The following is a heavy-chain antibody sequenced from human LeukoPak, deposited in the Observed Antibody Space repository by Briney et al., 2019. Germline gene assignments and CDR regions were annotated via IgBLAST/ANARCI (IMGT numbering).Heavy chain of an antibody. CDR2: INTDGTVT. CDR3: ARETTDFDY. V-gene: IGHV3-74*01. D-gene: IGHD4-11*01. J-gene: IGHJ4*02. CDR1: GFTFSKYW. Sequence: GGSLRLSCAASGFTFSKYWMLWVRQAPGKGLESVSRINTDGTVTTYADSVKGRFTISRDNSKNTLYLQMNSLRAEDTAVYYCARETTDFDYWGQGTLVTVSS.